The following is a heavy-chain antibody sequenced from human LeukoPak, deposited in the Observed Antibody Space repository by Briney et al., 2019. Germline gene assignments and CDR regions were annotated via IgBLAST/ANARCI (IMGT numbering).Heavy chain of an antibody. D-gene: IGHD2-2*01. Sequence: SQTLSLTCTVSGASISSGDYYWSWIRQPPGKGREWIGSIYYSGSTFHYNPSLKSRVAISIDTSKNQFSLSLSSVTAADTAVYYCASTNCSRSSCFGANWFDPWGQGTLVTVSS. J-gene: IGHJ5*02. CDR1: GASISSGDYY. CDR2: IYYSGST. V-gene: IGHV4-30-4*08. CDR3: ASTNCSRSSCFGANWFDP.